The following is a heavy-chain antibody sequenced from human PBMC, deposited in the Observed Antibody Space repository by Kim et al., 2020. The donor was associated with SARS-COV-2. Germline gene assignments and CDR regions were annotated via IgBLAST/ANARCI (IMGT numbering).Heavy chain of an antibody. CDR3: ARRALTYWDEWFFGL. CDR2: ISYSGST. Sequence: SETLSLTCTVSGGSISTSSYYWGWIRQPPGKGLEWIGSISYSGSTYYNPSLKSRVTISVDTSKNQFSLKLTSVTAADTAVYYCARRALTYWDEWFFGLWG. CDR1: GGSISTSSYY. D-gene: IGHD1-1*01. V-gene: IGHV4-39*01. J-gene: IGHJ2*01.